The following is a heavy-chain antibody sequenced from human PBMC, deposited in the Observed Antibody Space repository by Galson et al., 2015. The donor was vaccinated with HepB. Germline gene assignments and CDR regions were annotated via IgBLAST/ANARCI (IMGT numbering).Heavy chain of an antibody. J-gene: IGHJ6*02. CDR1: GGSVSSGSYY. CDR3: ARDRSHGDYGVGLIGKGYYYYYGMDV. D-gene: IGHD4-17*01. Sequence: ETLSLTCTVSGGSVSSGSYYWSWIRQPPGKGLEWIGYIYYSGSTNYNPSLKSRVTISVDTSKNQFSLKLSSVTAADTAVYYCARDRSHGDYGVGLIGKGYYYYYGMDVWGQGTTVTVSS. V-gene: IGHV4-61*01. CDR2: IYYSGST.